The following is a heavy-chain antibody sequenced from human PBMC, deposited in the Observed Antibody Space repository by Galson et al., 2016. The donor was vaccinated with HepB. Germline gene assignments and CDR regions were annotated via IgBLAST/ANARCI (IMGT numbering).Heavy chain of an antibody. CDR1: GFNVSQNY. CDR3: ARVMGWLQLEV. CDR2: FYSGDDT. J-gene: IGHJ4*02. V-gene: IGHV3-53*01. D-gene: IGHD5-24*01. Sequence: SLRLSCAASGFNVSQNYMSWVRQAPGKGLEWVSLFYSGDDTYYADSVKGRFTVSSDNSKNTLYLQMNTLRAEDTAVYYCARVMGWLQLEVWGQGTLVTVSS.